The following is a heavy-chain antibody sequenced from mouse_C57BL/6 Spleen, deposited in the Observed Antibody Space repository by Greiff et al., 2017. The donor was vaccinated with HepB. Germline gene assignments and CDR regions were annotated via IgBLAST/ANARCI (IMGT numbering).Heavy chain of an antibody. D-gene: IGHD1-1*01. CDR2: ISSGGSYT. Sequence: EVQVVESGGDLVKPGGSLKLSCAASGFTFSSYGMSWVRQTPDKRLEWVATISSGGSYTYYPDSVKGRFTISRDNAKNTLYLQMRSLKSEDTAMYYCALITTVVAHFDYWGQGTTLTVSS. V-gene: IGHV5-6*01. CDR1: GFTFSSYG. CDR3: ALITTVVAHFDY. J-gene: IGHJ2*01.